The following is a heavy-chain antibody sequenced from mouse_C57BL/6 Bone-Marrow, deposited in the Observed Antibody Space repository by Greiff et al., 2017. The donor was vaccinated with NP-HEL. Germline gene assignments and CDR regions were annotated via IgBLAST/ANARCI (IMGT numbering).Heavy chain of an antibody. CDR2: IYPGSGST. CDR3: ARFPPSYYSGSSYDY. Sequence: VQLQQPGAELVKPGASVKMSCKASGYTFTSYWITWVKQRPGQGLEWIGDIYPGSGSTNYNEKFKSKATLTVDTSSSTAYMQLSSLTSEDSAVYYCARFPPSYYSGSSYDYWGQGTTLTVSS. V-gene: IGHV1-55*01. D-gene: IGHD1-1*01. J-gene: IGHJ2*01. CDR1: GYTFTSYW.